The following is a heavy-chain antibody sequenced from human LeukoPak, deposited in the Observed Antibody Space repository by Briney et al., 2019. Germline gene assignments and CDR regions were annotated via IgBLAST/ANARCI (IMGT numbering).Heavy chain of an antibody. V-gene: IGHV3-23*01. J-gene: IGHJ6*02. CDR2: ISGSGGST. CDR3: ATGYSSSWYSYCYYYGMDV. Sequence: GGSLRLSCAASGFTFSSYAMSWVRQAPGKGLEWVSAISGSGGSTYYADSVKGRFTISRDNSKNTLYLQMNSLRAEDTAVYYCATGYSSSWYSYCYYYGMDVWGQGTTVTVSS. D-gene: IGHD6-13*01. CDR1: GFTFSSYA.